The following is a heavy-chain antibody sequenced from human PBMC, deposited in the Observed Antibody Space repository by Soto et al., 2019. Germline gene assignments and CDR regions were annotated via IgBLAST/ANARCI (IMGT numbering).Heavy chain of an antibody. Sequence: SETLSLTCAVYGGSFSGYYWSWIRQPPGKGLEWIGEINHSGSTNYNPSLKSRVTISVDTSKNQFSLKLSSVTAADTAVYYCARGYDPKAYYMDVWGKGTTVTVSS. J-gene: IGHJ6*03. CDR2: INHSGST. CDR1: GGSFSGYY. CDR3: ARGYDPKAYYMDV. V-gene: IGHV4-34*01. D-gene: IGHD3-3*01.